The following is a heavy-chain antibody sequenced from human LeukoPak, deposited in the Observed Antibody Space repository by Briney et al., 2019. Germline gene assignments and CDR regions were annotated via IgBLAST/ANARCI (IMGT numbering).Heavy chain of an antibody. CDR1: GGSISSYY. J-gene: IGHJ5*02. V-gene: IGHV4-59*01. D-gene: IGHD3-9*01. CDR2: FYYSGST. Sequence: SETLSLTCSVSGGSISSYYWSWIRQPPGKGLEWIGYFYYSGSTNYNPSLKSRVTISVDTPKNQFSLKLRSVTAADTAVYYCARDGGSNYDTLTGYPRGVNWFDPWGQGTLVTVSS. CDR3: ARDGGSNYDTLTGYPRGVNWFDP.